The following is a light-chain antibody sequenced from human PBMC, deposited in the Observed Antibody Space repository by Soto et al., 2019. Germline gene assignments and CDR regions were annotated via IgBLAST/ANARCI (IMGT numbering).Light chain of an antibody. CDR1: QSVSSSY. Sequence: DIVMTQSPDSLAVSLGGRATLSCRASQSVSSSYLAWFQQIPGQAPRLLIYGASMRATGIPDRFSGSGSGTDFTLTISRLEPEDFAVYYCQQCGSSSTFGQGTRLEIK. CDR2: GAS. J-gene: IGKJ5*01. CDR3: QQCGSSST. V-gene: IGKV3-20*01.